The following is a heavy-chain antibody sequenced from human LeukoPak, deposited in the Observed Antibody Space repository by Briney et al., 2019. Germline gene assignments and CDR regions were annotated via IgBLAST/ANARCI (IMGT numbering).Heavy chain of an antibody. CDR3: ARLWYNWFDP. J-gene: IGHJ5*02. D-gene: IGHD3-10*01. Sequence: SETLSLTCAVYGGSFSGYYWSWIRQPPGKGLEWIGEINHSGSTNYNPPLKSRVTISVDTSKNQFSLKLSSVTAADTAVYYCARLWYNWFDPWGQGTLVTVSS. CDR1: GGSFSGYY. V-gene: IGHV4-34*01. CDR2: INHSGST.